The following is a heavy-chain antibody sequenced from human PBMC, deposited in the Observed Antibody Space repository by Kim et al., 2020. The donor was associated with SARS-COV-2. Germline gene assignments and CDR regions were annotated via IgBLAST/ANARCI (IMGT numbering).Heavy chain of an antibody. CDR1: GFTFSSYT. Sequence: GESLRLSCAASGFTFSSYTIHWVRQAPGKGLEWVAVVSGDGGTKYYADSVQGRFTISRDNSGNTLSLRMKSLRAEDTAVYYCARGEGYCSGGTCYRYFDYWGQGTLVTVSS. CDR2: VSGDGGTK. D-gene: IGHD2-15*01. V-gene: IGHV3-30*03. CDR3: ARGEGYCSGGTCYRYFDY. J-gene: IGHJ4*02.